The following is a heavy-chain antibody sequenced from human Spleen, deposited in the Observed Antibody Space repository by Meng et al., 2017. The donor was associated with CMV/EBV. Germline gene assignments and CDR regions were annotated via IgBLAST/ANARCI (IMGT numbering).Heavy chain of an antibody. V-gene: IGHV3-30-3*01. CDR1: GFTFSTYA. CDR3: TRGFLPLYSSHYYFNY. CDR2: LSFDGSNI. Sequence: GESLKISCVASGFTFSTYAMHWVRQTPGKGLEWVAVLSFDGSNIYYADYVKGRFTISRDNSKNTLYLQMNSLRAEDTAVYYCTRGFLPLYSSHYYFNYWGQGALVTVSS. D-gene: IGHD6-13*01. J-gene: IGHJ4*02.